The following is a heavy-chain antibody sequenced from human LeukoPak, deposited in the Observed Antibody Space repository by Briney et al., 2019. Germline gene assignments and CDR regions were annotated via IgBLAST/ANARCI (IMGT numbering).Heavy chain of an antibody. CDR3: ARGYYDFWSGYYQTPYGMDV. D-gene: IGHD3-3*01. V-gene: IGHV1-69*08. CDR1: GGTFSSYT. J-gene: IGHJ6*02. CDR2: IIPILGKA. Sequence: SVKVSCKASGGTFSSYTISWVRQAPGQGLEWMGRIIPILGKANYAQKFQGRVTITADKSTSTAYMELSSLRSEDTAVYYCARGYYDFWSGYYQTPYGMDVWGQGTTVTVSS.